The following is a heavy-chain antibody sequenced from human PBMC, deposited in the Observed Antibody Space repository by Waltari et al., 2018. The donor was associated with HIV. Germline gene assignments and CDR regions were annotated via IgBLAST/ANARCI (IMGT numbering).Heavy chain of an antibody. J-gene: IGHJ4*02. CDR1: GFTFSSHG. D-gene: IGHD6-13*01. Sequence: EVQLLESGGGLVQPGGSLRLSCAASGFTFSSHGISWVRQAPGKGLEWVSGNRGGGERTYYAASVKGRFTISRDNSKNTLYLQMNSLRAEDTAVYYCAKDSQQLVNYFDYWGQGTLVTVAS. CDR3: AKDSQQLVNYFDY. V-gene: IGHV3-23*01. CDR2: NRGGGERT.